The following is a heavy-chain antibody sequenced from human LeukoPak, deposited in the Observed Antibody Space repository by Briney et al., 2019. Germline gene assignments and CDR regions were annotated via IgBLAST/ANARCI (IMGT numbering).Heavy chain of an antibody. Sequence: PSGTLSLSCAVSGYSISSGYYWGWIRQPPGKGLEWIGSIYHSGSTYYNPSLKSRVTISVDTSKNQFSLKLSSVTAADTAVYYCARGTALDYWGQGTLVTVSS. CDR3: ARGTALDY. V-gene: IGHV4-38-2*01. J-gene: IGHJ4*02. CDR1: GYSISSGYY. CDR2: IYHSGST.